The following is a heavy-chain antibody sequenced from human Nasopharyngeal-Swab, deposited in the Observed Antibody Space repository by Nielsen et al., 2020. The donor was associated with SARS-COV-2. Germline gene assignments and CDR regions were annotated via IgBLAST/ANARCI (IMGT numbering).Heavy chain of an antibody. CDR3: AKVRVPGRVSRNLYYFDY. J-gene: IGHJ4*02. D-gene: IGHD2-2*01. V-gene: IGHV3-21*04. CDR2: ISSSSSYI. CDR1: GFTFSSYS. Sequence: GESLKISCAASGFTFSSYSMNWVRQAPGKGLEWVSSISSSSSYIYYADSVKDQFTISRDNAKNSLYLQMNSLRAEDTAVYYCAKVRVPGRVSRNLYYFDYWGQGTLVTVSS.